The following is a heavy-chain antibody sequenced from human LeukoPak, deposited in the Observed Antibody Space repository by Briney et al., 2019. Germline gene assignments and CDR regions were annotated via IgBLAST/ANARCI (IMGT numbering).Heavy chain of an antibody. D-gene: IGHD2-8*01. CDR1: GFTFSYYS. V-gene: IGHV3-21*01. J-gene: IGHJ4*02. Sequence: PGGSLRLSCAASGFTFSYYSMNWVRQAPGKGLEWVSSISSSSRYIYHADSVKGRFTISRDNAKNSLDLHMNSLRPEDTAVYARGSRNVYFDYWGQGTLVTVSS. CDR2: ISSSSRYI. CDR3: GSRNVYFDY.